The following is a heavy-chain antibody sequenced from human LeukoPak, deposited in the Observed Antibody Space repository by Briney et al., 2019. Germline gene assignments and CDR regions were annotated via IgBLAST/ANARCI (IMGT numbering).Heavy chain of an antibody. J-gene: IGHJ4*02. V-gene: IGHV3-48*02. D-gene: IGHD6-13*01. CDR2: ISSSSSTI. CDR3: ARGRLAAAGTFLYYFDY. CDR1: GFTFSSYG. Sequence: GRSLRLSCAASGFTFSSYGMHWVRQAPGKGLEWVSYISSSSSTIYYADSVKGRFTISRDNAKNSLYLQMNSLRDEDTAVYYCARGRLAAAGTFLYYFDYWGQGTLVTVSS.